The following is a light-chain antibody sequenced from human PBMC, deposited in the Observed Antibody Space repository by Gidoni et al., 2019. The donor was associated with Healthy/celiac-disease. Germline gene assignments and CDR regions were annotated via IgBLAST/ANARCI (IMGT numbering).Light chain of an antibody. CDR1: QSVSSSY. J-gene: IGKJ5*01. V-gene: IGKV3-20*01. CDR2: GAS. Sequence: ILLTQSPGTLSLSPGERATLSCRASQSVSSSYLAWYQQKPGQAPRLLIYGASSRATGIPDRFSGSGSGTEFTLTISRLETEDFAVYYWQQYGSAPITFGQGTRLEIK. CDR3: QQYGSAPIT.